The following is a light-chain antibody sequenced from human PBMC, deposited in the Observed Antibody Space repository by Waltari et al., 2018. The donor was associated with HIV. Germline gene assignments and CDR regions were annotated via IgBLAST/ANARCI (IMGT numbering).Light chain of an antibody. V-gene: IGLV2-14*03. CDR3: CSHSTTGSLV. Sequence: QSALTQPASVSGSPGQSLTLSCTGPTSDFGDSASVSWFQQFPNKAPHRIIYDVTRRPTGVSNRFSGSKSGDTASLIISGLLPEDEADYYCCSHSTTGSLVFGGGTKLTVL. CDR2: DVT. J-gene: IGLJ2*01. CDR1: TSDFGDSAS.